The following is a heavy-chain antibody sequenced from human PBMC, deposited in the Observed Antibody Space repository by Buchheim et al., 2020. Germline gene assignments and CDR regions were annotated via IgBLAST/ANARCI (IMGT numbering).Heavy chain of an antibody. J-gene: IGHJ4*02. V-gene: IGHV3-30-3*01. Sequence: QFQLVESGGGVVQPGRSLRLSCAAASGLSFSTSAMHWVRQAPGKGLEWVAIISYDGTYKFYAHSVKGRLPISRDNSKNPLYLQMSSLRGEDTAVYYCARDHIVGANAGSDYWGQGTL. CDR1: GLSFSTSA. CDR3: ARDHIVGANAGSDY. CDR2: ISYDGTYK. D-gene: IGHD1-26*01.